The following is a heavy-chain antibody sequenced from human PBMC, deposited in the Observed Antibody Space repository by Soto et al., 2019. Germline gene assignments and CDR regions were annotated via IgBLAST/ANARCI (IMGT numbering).Heavy chain of an antibody. CDR2: VTPYKADT. D-gene: IGHD5-12*01. Sequence: SGEVSCEASGYAWSNYGVTLLLQAPGQGLEWLGRVTPYKADTNSAQNLQGRVTMATDTSTNTAYLELRSLRSDDTAVYFCATDGPSNSGNLYAFDTWGQGTMVNV. CDR1: GYAWSNYG. V-gene: IGHV1-18*04. J-gene: IGHJ3*02. CDR3: ATDGPSNSGNLYAFDT.